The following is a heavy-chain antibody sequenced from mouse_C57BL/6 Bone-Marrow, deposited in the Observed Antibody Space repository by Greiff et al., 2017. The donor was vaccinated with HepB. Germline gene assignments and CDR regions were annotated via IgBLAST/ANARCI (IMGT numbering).Heavy chain of an antibody. CDR3: ARSGSLYGSRKLFDY. Sequence: EVKLVESGPELVKPGASVKIPCKASGYTFTDYNMDWVKQSHGKSLEWIGDINPNNGGTIYNQKFKGKATLTVDKSSSTAYMELRSLTSEDTAVYYCARSGSLYGSRKLFDYWGQGTTLTVSS. J-gene: IGHJ2*01. D-gene: IGHD1-1*01. V-gene: IGHV1-18*01. CDR2: INPNNGGT. CDR1: GYTFTDYN.